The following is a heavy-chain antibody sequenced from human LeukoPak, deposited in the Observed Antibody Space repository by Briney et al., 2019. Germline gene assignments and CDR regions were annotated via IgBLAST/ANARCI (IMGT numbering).Heavy chain of an antibody. CDR3: ASGYRQFDY. Sequence: PSETLSLTCAVYGGSFSGYYWSWIRQPPGKGLEWIGEINHSGSTNYNPSLKSRVTITVDTSKNQFFLKLSSVTAADTAVYYCASGYRQFDYWGQGTLVTVSS. CDR2: INHSGST. D-gene: IGHD3-16*02. J-gene: IGHJ4*02. V-gene: IGHV4-34*01. CDR1: GGSFSGYY.